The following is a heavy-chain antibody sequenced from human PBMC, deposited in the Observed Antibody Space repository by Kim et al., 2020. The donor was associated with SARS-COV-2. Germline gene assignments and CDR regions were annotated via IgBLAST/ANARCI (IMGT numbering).Heavy chain of an antibody. D-gene: IGHD2-15*01. J-gene: IGHJ4*02. CDR3: ARDRLRWSSLAY. Sequence: NYNPSLRCLVTITADASKNQFSLRLSSVTAADTAVYYCARDRLRWSSLAYWGQGALVTVSS. V-gene: IGHV4-59*01.